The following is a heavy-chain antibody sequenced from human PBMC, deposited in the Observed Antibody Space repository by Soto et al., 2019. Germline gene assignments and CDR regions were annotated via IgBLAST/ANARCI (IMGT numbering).Heavy chain of an antibody. CDR2: IKQDGSEK. Sequence: PGGSLRLSCAASGFTFSSYWMSWVRQAPGKGLEWVANIKQDGSEKYYVDSVKGRFTISRDNAKNSLYLQMNSLRAEDTAVYYCARDDPPSALPPKKSTMVPGSYWGQGTLVTVSS. V-gene: IGHV3-7*01. D-gene: IGHD3-10*01. CDR1: GFTFSSYW. CDR3: ARDDPPSALPPKKSTMVPGSY. J-gene: IGHJ4*02.